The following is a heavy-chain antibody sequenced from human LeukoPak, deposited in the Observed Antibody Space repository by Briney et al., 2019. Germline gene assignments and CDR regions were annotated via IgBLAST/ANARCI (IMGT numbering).Heavy chain of an antibody. J-gene: IGHJ4*02. CDR1: GYSFTAFY. Sequence: ASVKVSCKTSGYSFTAFYIHWVRQAPGQGLEWMGWINPNSGGTNYAQKFQGRVTMTRDTSISTAYMELSRLRSDDTAVYYCARDPRGYSGYDRFDYWGQGTLVTVSS. CDR3: ARDPRGYSGYDRFDY. D-gene: IGHD5-12*01. CDR2: INPNSGGT. V-gene: IGHV1-2*02.